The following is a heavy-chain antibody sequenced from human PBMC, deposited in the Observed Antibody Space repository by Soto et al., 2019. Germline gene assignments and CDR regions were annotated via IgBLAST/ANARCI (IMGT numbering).Heavy chain of an antibody. V-gene: IGHV4-30-4*01. Sequence: SETLSLTCTVSGGSISSGDYYWSWIRQPPGKGLEWIGYIYYSGSTYYNPSLKSRVTISVDTSKNQFSLKLSSVTAADTAVYYCARGLRDCSGGSCAGPRPVFDYWGQGTLVTVSS. D-gene: IGHD2-15*01. J-gene: IGHJ4*02. CDR1: GGSISSGDYY. CDR2: IYYSGST. CDR3: ARGLRDCSGGSCAGPRPVFDY.